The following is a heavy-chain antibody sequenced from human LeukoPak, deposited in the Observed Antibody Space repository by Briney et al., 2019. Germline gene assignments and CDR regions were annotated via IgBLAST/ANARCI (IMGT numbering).Heavy chain of an antibody. D-gene: IGHD6-13*01. CDR2: TWYDESKQ. V-gene: IGHV3-30*02. CDR1: GFTLSSYG. J-gene: IGHJ4*02. Sequence: GRSLTLSCALSGFTLSSYGMHWARHAPGKGLEWVAFTWYDESKQYYADSVKGRFTISRDNSKNTLYLQMNSRRAEDAAVYYCAKDAIRSSSWYGSDYWGQGTLVTVSS. CDR3: AKDAIRSSSWYGSDY.